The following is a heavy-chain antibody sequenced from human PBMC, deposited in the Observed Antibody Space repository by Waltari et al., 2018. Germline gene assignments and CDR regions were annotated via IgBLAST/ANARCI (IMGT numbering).Heavy chain of an antibody. CDR2: VNPNSGAT. J-gene: IGHJ3*02. CDR1: GYTFINYE. CDR3: ATGDSVIMFLGDAFDI. D-gene: IGHD2-21*01. V-gene: IGHV1-8*02. Sequence: QVQLVQSGAEVLKPGASVKVSCQASGYTFINYEINWVRQAAGQGLEWMGWVNPNSGATAYAQKFQGRITMTWDTSISTAYMELSNLRSDDTAVYYCATGDSVIMFLGDAFDIWGQGTAVIVSS.